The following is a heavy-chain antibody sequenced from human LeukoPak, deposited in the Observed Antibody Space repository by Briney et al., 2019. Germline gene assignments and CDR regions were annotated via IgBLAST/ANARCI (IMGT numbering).Heavy chain of an antibody. V-gene: IGHV1-69*05. Sequence: SVKVSCKASGGTFSSYAISWVRQAPGQGLEWMGGIIPIFGTANYAQKFQGRVTITTDESTSTAYMELSSLRSEDTAVYYCARGDSNYGSSYYYYMDVWGKGTTVTVSS. CDR3: ARGDSNYGSSYYYYMDV. CDR2: IIPIFGTA. CDR1: GGTFSSYA. J-gene: IGHJ6*03. D-gene: IGHD4-11*01.